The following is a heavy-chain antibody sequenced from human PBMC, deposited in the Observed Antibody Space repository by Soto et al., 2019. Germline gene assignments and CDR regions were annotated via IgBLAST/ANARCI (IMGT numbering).Heavy chain of an antibody. J-gene: IGHJ5*01. V-gene: IGHV3-23*01. Sequence: GGSLRLSCAASGFTFSSYAMSWVRQAPGKGLEWVSAISGSGGNTYYADSVKGRFTISRDNSKNTLYLQMNSLRAEDTAIYYCAIPGVRDNLVPDSWGQGTLVTVSS. CDR2: ISGSGGNT. D-gene: IGHD6-6*01. CDR1: GFTFSSYA. CDR3: AIPGVRDNLVPDS.